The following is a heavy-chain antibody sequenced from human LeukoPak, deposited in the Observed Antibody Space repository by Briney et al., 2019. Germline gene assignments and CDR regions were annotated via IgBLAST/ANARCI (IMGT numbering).Heavy chain of an antibody. CDR1: GCTFTDYY. CDR3: ATLYGDYVSSDY. V-gene: IGHV1-2*02. CDR2: INPNSGGT. Sequence: GASVKVSCKPSGCTFTDYYMHWVRQAPGQGLEWMGWINPNSGGTNYAQKFQGRVTMTRDTSISTAYMELSRLISDDTAVYYCATLYGDYVSSDYWGQGTLVSVSS. J-gene: IGHJ4*02. D-gene: IGHD4-17*01.